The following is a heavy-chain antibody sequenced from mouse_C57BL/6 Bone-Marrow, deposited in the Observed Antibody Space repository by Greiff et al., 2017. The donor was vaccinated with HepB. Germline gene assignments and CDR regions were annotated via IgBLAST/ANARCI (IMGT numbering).Heavy chain of an antibody. CDR2: IWRGGST. CDR3: AKIGTTVVGYYYAMDY. D-gene: IGHD1-1*01. CDR1: GFSLTSYG. V-gene: IGHV2-5*01. Sequence: VQLQQSGPGLVQPSQSLSITCTVSGFSLTSYGVHWVRQSPGKGLEWLGVIWRGGSTDYNAAFMSRLSITKDNSKSQVFFKMNSLQADDTAIYYCAKIGTTVVGYYYAMDYWGQGTSVTVSS. J-gene: IGHJ4*01.